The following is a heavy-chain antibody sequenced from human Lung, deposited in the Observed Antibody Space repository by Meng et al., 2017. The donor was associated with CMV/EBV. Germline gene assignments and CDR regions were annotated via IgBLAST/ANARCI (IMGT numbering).Heavy chain of an antibody. J-gene: IGHJ3*01. CDR1: GFIVSSTY. Sequence: SCEASGFIVSSTYMSWVRQAPGKGLEWVSVIYSGGTTFKANSVKGRFTISRDNSKNTLFLQMNRLRAEDTAEYYCARSLLSNGFDAFDCWGHGTMVTVSS. CDR3: ARSLLSNGFDAFDC. D-gene: IGHD2/OR15-2a*01. CDR2: IYSGGTT. V-gene: IGHV3-53*01.